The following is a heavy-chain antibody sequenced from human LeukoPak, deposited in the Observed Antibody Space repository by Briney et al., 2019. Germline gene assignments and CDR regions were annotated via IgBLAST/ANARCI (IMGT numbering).Heavy chain of an antibody. D-gene: IGHD4-17*01. J-gene: IGHJ2*01. V-gene: IGHV4-61*01. CDR3: ARDRGWATVTSTYWYFDL. Sequence: SETLSLTCTVSGGSVSSGSYYCSWIRQPPGKGLEWIGYIYNSGSTNYNPSLKSQVSISVDTSKNQFSLKLTSVTAADTAVYYCARDRGWATVTSTYWYFDLWGRGTLVTVSS. CDR1: GGSVSSGSYY. CDR2: IYNSGST.